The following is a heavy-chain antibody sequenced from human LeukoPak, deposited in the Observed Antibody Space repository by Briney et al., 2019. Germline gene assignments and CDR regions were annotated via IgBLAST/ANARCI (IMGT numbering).Heavy chain of an antibody. D-gene: IGHD6-19*01. Sequence: GGSLRLSCAASGSSVSVNYMSWVRQAPGKGLEWVSVIYSGGNTDYADSVKGRFTISRDNSKNTLYLQMSSLRAEDTALYYCARDGGSGWSSAFLDHWGQGTLVTVSS. CDR2: IYSGGNT. J-gene: IGHJ4*02. CDR1: GSSVSVNY. V-gene: IGHV3-53*01. CDR3: ARDGGSGWSSAFLDH.